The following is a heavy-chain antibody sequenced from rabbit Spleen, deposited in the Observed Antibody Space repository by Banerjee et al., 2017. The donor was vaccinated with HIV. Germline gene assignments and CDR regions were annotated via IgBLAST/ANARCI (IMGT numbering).Heavy chain of an antibody. CDR3: ARDGAGGSYFAL. V-gene: IGHV1S43*01. CDR2: IDPVFGIT. CDR1: GFSLNNNYY. D-gene: IGHD8-1*01. Sequence: QEQLVESGGGLVKPGGTLTLTCKASGFSLNNNYYMNWVRQAPGKGLEWIGYIDPVFGITYYANWVNGRFSISRENAQNTVFLQMNSLTAADTATYFCARDGAGGSYFALWGPGTLVTVS. J-gene: IGHJ6*01.